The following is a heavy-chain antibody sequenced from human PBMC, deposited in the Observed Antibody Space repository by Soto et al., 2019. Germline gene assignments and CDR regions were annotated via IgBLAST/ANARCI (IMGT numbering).Heavy chain of an antibody. D-gene: IGHD5-18*01. Sequence: PRGSLKISCKGSGYSFSSYLIGWGGQMARKRLEWVGIIYPGDSDTRYSPSFQGQVTISADKSISTAYLQWSSLKASDTAMYYCARRRGYSYGYGPFPGYYYGMDVWGQGTTVTVSS. CDR3: ARRRGYSYGYGPFPGYYYGMDV. CDR2: IYPGDSDT. J-gene: IGHJ6*02. CDR1: GYSFSSYL. V-gene: IGHV5-51*01.